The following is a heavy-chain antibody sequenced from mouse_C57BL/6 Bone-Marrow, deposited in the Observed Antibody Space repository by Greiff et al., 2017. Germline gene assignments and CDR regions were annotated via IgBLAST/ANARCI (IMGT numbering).Heavy chain of an antibody. CDR2: ISNGGGST. J-gene: IGHJ2*01. CDR3: ARQRLWLDYLDY. CDR1: GFTFSDYY. V-gene: IGHV5-12*01. Sequence: EVKLMESGGGLVQPGGSLKLSCAASGFTFSDYYMYWVRQTPEKRLEWVAYISNGGGSTYYPDTVKGRFTISRDNAKNTLYLQMSRLKSEDTAMYYGARQRLWLDYLDYWGQGTTLTVSS. D-gene: IGHD2-2*01.